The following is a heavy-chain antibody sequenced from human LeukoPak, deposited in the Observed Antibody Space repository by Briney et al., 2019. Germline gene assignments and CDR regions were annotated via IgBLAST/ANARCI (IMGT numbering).Heavy chain of an antibody. CDR3: ARGGSRDYYYGSGSHSWAKFDY. D-gene: IGHD3-10*01. J-gene: IGHJ4*02. Sequence: ASVKVSCKASGYTFTSYGISWVRQAPGQGLEWMGWISAYNGNTNYAQKLQGRVTMTTDTSTSTAYMELRSLRSDDTAVYYCARGGSRDYYYGSGSHSWAKFDYWGQGTLVTVSS. V-gene: IGHV1-18*01. CDR1: GYTFTSYG. CDR2: ISAYNGNT.